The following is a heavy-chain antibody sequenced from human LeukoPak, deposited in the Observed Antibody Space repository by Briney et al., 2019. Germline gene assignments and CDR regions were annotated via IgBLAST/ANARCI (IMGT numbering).Heavy chain of an antibody. V-gene: IGHV1-2*06. CDR2: INPNSGGT. Sequence: VSVKVSCKASGYTFIIFYMHWVRQAPVRGLEWMGPINPNSGGTNYAQKFQGRVTMTRDTSISTAYMELSRLRSDDTAVYYCARILVESYDSWSGHPFEGDDTLDYWAQGTLVTVST. J-gene: IGHJ4*02. CDR3: ARILVESYDSWSGHPFEGDDTLDY. CDR1: GYTFIIFY. D-gene: IGHD3-3*01.